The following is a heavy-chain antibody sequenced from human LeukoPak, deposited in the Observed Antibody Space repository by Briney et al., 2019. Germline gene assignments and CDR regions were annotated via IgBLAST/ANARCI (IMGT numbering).Heavy chain of an antibody. CDR1: GFTSINSA. Sequence: GGSLRLSCAASGFTSINSAMNWVRQGPGKGLEWVSGISGSGGSTYYADSVKGRFTISRDNSKNTLYLQMNSLRAEDTAVYYCAYHPNWGQGTLVTVSS. CDR3: AYHPN. CDR2: ISGSGGST. D-gene: IGHD1-14*01. J-gene: IGHJ4*02. V-gene: IGHV3-23*01.